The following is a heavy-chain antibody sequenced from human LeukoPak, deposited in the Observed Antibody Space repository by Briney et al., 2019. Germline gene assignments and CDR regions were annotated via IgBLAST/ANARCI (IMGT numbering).Heavy chain of an antibody. CDR2: IKQDGSDK. D-gene: IGHD1-1*01. CDR1: GLTFSGYW. V-gene: IGHV3-7*01. CDR3: TRNEV. J-gene: IGHJ4*02. Sequence: GGSLRLSCAGSGLTFSGYWMSWVRQAPGKGLEWVANIKQDGSDKYYVDSVKGRFTISRDNAKNSLSLQMNSLRAEDTGVYYCTRNEVWGQGTLVTVSS.